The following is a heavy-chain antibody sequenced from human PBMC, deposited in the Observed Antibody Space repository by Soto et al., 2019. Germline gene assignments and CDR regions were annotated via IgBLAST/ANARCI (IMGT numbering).Heavy chain of an antibody. CDR1: GGSISSGDYY. V-gene: IGHV4-30-4*01. Sequence: QVQLQESGPGLVKPSQTLSLTCTVSGGSISSGDYYWSWIRQPPGKGLEWIGYIYYSGSTYYNPSLKSRVTMSVDTSKNQFDLKLSSVTAADTAVYYCARAQAQWFGESPVDYWGQGTLVTVSS. CDR3: ARAQAQWFGESPVDY. D-gene: IGHD3-10*01. CDR2: IYYSGST. J-gene: IGHJ4*02.